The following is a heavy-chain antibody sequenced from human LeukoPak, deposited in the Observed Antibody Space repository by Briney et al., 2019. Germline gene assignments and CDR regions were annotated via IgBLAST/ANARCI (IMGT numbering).Heavy chain of an antibody. J-gene: IGHJ4*02. CDR3: ARGPLDTAMPFDY. V-gene: IGHV3-53*01. D-gene: IGHD5-18*01. CDR1: GFTVSSNY. Sequence: GGSLRLSCAASGFTVSSNYMSWVRQAPGKGLEWVSVTYSGGSTYYADSVKGRFTTSRDNSKNTLYLQMNSLRAEDTAVYYCARGPLDTAMPFDYWGQGTLVTVSS. CDR2: TYSGGST.